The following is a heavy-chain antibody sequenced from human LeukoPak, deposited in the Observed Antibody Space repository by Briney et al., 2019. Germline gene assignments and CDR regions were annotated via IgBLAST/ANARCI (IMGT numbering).Heavy chain of an antibody. CDR3: ARLYFPAATPDY. CDR1: GYTFTSYY. Sequence: ASVKVSCKASGYTFTSYYMHWVRQAPGQGLEWMGIINPSGGSTSYAQKFQGRVTMTRDMSTSTVYMELSSLRSKDTAVYYCARLYFPAATPDYWGQGTLVTVSS. D-gene: IGHD2-15*01. CDR2: INPSGGST. V-gene: IGHV1-46*01. J-gene: IGHJ4*02.